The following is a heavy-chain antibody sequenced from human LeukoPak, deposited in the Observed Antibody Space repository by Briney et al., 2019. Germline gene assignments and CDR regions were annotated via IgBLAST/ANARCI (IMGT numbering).Heavy chain of an antibody. CDR1: GGTFSSYA. D-gene: IGHD2-2*03. V-gene: IGHV1-69*05. CDR2: IIPIFGTA. CDR3: ARSGYCSSTSCYSARFDP. Sequence: SVKVSCKASGGTFSSYAISWVRQAPGQGLEWMGGIIPIFGTANYAQKLQGRVTITTDESTSTAYMELSSLRSEDTAVYYCARSGYCSSTSCYSARFDPWGQGTLVTVSS. J-gene: IGHJ5*02.